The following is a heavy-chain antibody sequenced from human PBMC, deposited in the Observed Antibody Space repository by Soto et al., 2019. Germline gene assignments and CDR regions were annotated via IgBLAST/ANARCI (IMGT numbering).Heavy chain of an antibody. Sequence: ASVKVSCKASGYTFTGNYIHWVRQAPGQGLEWMGWVNPDNGGTTSAQKFQGRVTMTRDTSVTTAYMELSRLTSDDTAVYYCARDPRPPSGWLGFWEYGMDVWGQGTTVTVSS. D-gene: IGHD3-3*01. CDR1: GYTFTGNY. CDR3: ARDPRPPSGWLGFWEYGMDV. J-gene: IGHJ6*02. CDR2: VNPDNGGT. V-gene: IGHV1-2*02.